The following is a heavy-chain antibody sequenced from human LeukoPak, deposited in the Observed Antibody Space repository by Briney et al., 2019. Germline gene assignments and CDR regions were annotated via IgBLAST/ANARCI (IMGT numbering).Heavy chain of an antibody. CDR2: IYYSGST. V-gene: IGHV4-59*11. Sequence: SETLSLTCTVSGGSNSSHYWRWLRQPPGKGVEWIGYIYYSGSTDYNPSLKSRVTISVDTSKNHFSLKLSSVTASDTAVYYCTRSSWYPDAFDIWGQGTMVTVSS. CDR1: GGSNSSHY. CDR3: TRSSWYPDAFDI. J-gene: IGHJ3*02. D-gene: IGHD6-13*01.